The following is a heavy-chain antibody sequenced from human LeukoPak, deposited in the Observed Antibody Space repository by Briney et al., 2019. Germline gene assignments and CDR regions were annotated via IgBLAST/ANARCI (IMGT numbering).Heavy chain of an antibody. CDR3: AKEGNQLLSFYYYGMDV. D-gene: IGHD2-2*01. CDR2: INPNSGDT. V-gene: IGHV1-2*02. CDR1: GYTFTDYR. Sequence: GASVKVSCKASGYTFTDYRMHWVRQAPGQGLKWLGWINPNSGDTSYAQRFQGRVTMTRDTSISTAYMELSRLRSDDTAVYYCAKEGNQLLSFYYYGMDVWGQGTTVTVSS. J-gene: IGHJ6*02.